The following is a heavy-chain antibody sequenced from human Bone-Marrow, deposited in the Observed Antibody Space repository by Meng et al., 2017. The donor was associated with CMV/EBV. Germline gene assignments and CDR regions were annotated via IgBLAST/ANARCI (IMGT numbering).Heavy chain of an antibody. Sequence: DAHLMGSGGGLGQPGGSLRIYCAASGFTFSNYWMSWVRWSPGKGLEWVANIGKDGRYIYYVDSVKGRFTISRDNAKNSLYLQMNSLRVDDTAVYYCARDPDWHQFDYWGQGTLVTVSS. CDR3: ARDPDWHQFDY. D-gene: IGHD3-9*01. CDR1: GFTFSNYW. J-gene: IGHJ4*02. V-gene: IGHV3-7*04. CDR2: IGKDGRYI.